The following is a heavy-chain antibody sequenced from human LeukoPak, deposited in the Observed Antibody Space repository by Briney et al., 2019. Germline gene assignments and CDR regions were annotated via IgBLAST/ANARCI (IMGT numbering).Heavy chain of an antibody. Sequence: SETLSLTCTVSGGSISSYYWSWIRQPPGKGLEWIGYIYYSGSTNYNPSLKSRVTISVDTSKNQFSLKLSSVTAADTAVYYCARSYERYYYYYGMDVWAKGPRSPSP. CDR1: GGSISSYY. V-gene: IGHV4-59*01. CDR3: ARSYERYYYYYGMDV. J-gene: IGHJ6*02. CDR2: IYYSGST. D-gene: IGHD3-3*01.